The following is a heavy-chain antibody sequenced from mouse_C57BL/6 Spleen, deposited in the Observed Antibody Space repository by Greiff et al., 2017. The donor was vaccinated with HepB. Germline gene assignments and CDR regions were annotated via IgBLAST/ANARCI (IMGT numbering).Heavy chain of an antibody. D-gene: IGHD2-4*01. J-gene: IGHJ3*01. CDR2: IYPRSGNT. CDR1: GYTFTSYG. Sequence: VQVVESGAELARPGASVKLSCKASGYTFTSYGISWVKQSTGQGLEWIGEIYPRSGNTYYNEKFKGKATLTADKSSSTAYMELRSLTSEDSAVYFCARTEGYDYDQDFAYWGQGTLVTVSA. CDR3: ARTEGYDYDQDFAY. V-gene: IGHV1-81*01.